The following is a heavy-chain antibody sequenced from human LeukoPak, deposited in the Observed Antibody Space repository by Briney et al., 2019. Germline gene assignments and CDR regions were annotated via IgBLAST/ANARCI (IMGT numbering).Heavy chain of an antibody. Sequence: ASVKVSCKASGGTFSSYAINWVRQATGQGLEWMGYMKPNSGNTGYAQKFQGRVTMTRDTSISTAYMELSGLTSEDTAVYYCATGLRWKDHWGQGTLVTVSS. D-gene: IGHD4-23*01. CDR2: MKPNSGNT. J-gene: IGHJ4*02. CDR1: GGTFSSYA. CDR3: ATGLRWKDH. V-gene: IGHV1-8*02.